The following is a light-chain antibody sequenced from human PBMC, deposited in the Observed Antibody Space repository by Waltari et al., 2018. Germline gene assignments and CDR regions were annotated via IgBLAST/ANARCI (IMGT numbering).Light chain of an antibody. CDR2: EVD. Sequence: QSALTQPASVSGSPGQSITISCTGTSSDVGGYNFVSWYQKAPGKAPTLIIYEVDNRPSGVSNRFSGSKSGNRASLTISGLQTEDEADYYCSSYTSRGTLVFGGGTKLTVL. J-gene: IGLJ2*01. CDR3: SSYTSRGTLV. CDR1: SSDVGGYNF. V-gene: IGLV2-14*01.